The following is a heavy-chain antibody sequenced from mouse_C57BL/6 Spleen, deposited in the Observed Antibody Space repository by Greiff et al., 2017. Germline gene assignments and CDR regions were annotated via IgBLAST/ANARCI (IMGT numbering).Heavy chain of an antibody. D-gene: IGHD2-1*01. CDR2: IDPSDSYT. CDR3: AKGNYGNYGDAMDY. CDR1: GYTFTSYW. V-gene: IGHV1-69*01. J-gene: IGHJ4*01. Sequence: QQSCKASGYTFTSYWMHWVKQRPGQGLEWIGEIDPSDSYTNYNQKFKGKSTLTVDKSSSTAYMQLSSLTSEDSAVYYCAKGNYGNYGDAMDYWGQGTSVTVSS.